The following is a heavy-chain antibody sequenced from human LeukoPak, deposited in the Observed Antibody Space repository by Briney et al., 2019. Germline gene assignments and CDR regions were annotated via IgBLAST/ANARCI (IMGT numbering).Heavy chain of an antibody. CDR2: NHHSGST. V-gene: IGHV4-38-2*02. Sequence: SDTLYLTCTASGHSINTDYYWAWLRQPPGNVLELIGSNHHSGSTYYGPALKSRVTMTGDTSKNKFSLELSSVTAADTAVYYCSRGPGDGRYMDVWGKGTPVTVSS. CDR3: SRGPGDGRYMDV. D-gene: IGHD7-27*01. CDR1: GHSINTDYY. J-gene: IGHJ6*03.